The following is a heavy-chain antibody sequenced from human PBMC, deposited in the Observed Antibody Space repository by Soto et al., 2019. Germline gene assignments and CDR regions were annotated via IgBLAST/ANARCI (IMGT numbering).Heavy chain of an antibody. Sequence: QVTLKESGPVLVKPTETLTLTCTVSWFSLSNARMGVSWIRQPPGKALEWLAHIFSNDEKSYSTSLKSSLTIYKDTSNSQVVLTMTIMDPVDTATYSGARIPRYSSTSYGMDVWGQGTTVTVSS. V-gene: IGHV2-26*01. CDR2: IFSNDEK. CDR1: WFSLSNARMG. J-gene: IGHJ6*02. CDR3: ARIPRYSSTSYGMDV. D-gene: IGHD6-13*01.